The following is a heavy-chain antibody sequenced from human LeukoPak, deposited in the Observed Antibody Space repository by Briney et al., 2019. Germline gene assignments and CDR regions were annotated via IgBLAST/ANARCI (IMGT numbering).Heavy chain of an antibody. CDR3: ARVGQWELGGAFDI. CDR2: IYHSGST. J-gene: IGHJ3*02. V-gene: IGHV4-4*02. CDR1: GGSISSSNW. D-gene: IGHD1-26*01. Sequence: SETLSLTCAVSGGSISSSNWWSWVRQPPGKGLEWIGEIYHSGSTNYNPSLKSRVTMSVDTSKNQFSLKLSSVTAADTAVYYCARVGQWELGGAFDIWGQGTMVTVSS.